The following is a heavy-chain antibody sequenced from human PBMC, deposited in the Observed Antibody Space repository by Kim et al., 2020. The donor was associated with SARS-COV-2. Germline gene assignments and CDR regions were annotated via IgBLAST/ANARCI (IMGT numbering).Heavy chain of an antibody. J-gene: IGHJ6*02. V-gene: IGHV3-11*05. Sequence: RFTISRDNAKNSLYLQMNSLRAEDTAVYYCAREIVVVVAATRYYYYGMDVWGQGTTVTVSS. CDR3: AREIVVVVAATRYYYYGMDV. D-gene: IGHD2-15*01.